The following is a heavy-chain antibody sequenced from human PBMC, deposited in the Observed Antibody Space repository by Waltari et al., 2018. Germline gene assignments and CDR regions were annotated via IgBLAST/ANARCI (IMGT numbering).Heavy chain of an antibody. V-gene: IGHV1-69*13. CDR3: ARTENSYGRSDY. CDR2: IIHILGAA. Sequence: QVQLVQSGAEVKKPGSSVKVSCKASGGTFSSYAISWVRQAPGQGLEWMGGIIHILGAANYARKFKGRVTITADESTSTAYMELSSLRSEDTAVYYCARTENSYGRSDYWGQGTLVTVSS. J-gene: IGHJ4*02. CDR1: GGTFSSYA. D-gene: IGHD5-18*01.